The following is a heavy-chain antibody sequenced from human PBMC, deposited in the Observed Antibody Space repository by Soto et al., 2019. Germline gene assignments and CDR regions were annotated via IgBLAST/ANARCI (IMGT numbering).Heavy chain of an antibody. CDR2: IWYDGSNK. CDR3: AREIYGDDNYYGMDV. Sequence: QVQLVESVGGVVQPGRSLRLSCAASGFTFSSYGMHWVRQAPGKGLEWVAVIWYDGSNKYYADSVKGRFTISRDNSKNALYLLMNSLRAEDTAVYYCAREIYGDDNYYGMDVWGQGTTVTVSS. CDR1: GFTFSSYG. V-gene: IGHV3-33*01. J-gene: IGHJ6*02. D-gene: IGHD4-17*01.